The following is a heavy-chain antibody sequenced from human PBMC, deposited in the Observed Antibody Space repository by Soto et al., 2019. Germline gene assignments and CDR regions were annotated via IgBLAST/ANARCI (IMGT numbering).Heavy chain of an antibody. D-gene: IGHD3-3*01. CDR1: GGSISSSSYY. Sequence: PSETLSLTCTVSGGSISSSSYYWGWIRQPPGKGLEWIGSIYYSGSTYYNPSLKSRVTISVDTSKNQFSLKLSSVTAADTAVYYCARTYYDFWSGYYSFGYYYYYMYVWGKGTRITVAS. CDR3: ARTYYDFWSGYYSFGYYYYYMYV. CDR2: IYYSGST. J-gene: IGHJ6*03. V-gene: IGHV4-39*01.